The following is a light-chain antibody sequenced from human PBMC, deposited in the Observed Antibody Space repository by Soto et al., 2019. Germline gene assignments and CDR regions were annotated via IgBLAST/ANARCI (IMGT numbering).Light chain of an antibody. J-gene: IGKJ5*01. Sequence: DLPMTQSPSSLSESAGDRVTITCQASQSVSNYLDWFQHKPGRAHKLLIHAAYSLRSGVQSRFSGSGSGTDSTLTIRSLQREDFATYYCQQSYTFLFTFGGGTRLEIK. CDR3: QQSYTFLFT. V-gene: IGKV1-39*01. CDR2: AAY. CDR1: QSVSNY.